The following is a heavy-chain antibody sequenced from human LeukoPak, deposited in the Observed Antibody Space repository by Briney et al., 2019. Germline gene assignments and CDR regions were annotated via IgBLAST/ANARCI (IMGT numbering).Heavy chain of an antibody. Sequence: PGGSLRLSCAASGFTVSSNYVSWVRQAPGKGLEWVSVIYSGGSTDYADSVKGRFTISRDTSKNTLYLQMNSLRVEDTAVYYCARSSHYDILTGYSEEDAFDIWGQGTMVTVSS. CDR3: ARSSHYDILTGYSEEDAFDI. D-gene: IGHD3-9*01. CDR1: GFTVSSNY. V-gene: IGHV3-53*01. CDR2: IYSGGST. J-gene: IGHJ3*02.